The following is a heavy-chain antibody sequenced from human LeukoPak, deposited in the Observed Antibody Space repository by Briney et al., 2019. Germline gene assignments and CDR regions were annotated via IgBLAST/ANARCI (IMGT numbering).Heavy chain of an antibody. CDR2: ISGSGGST. CDR1: GFTFSSYA. V-gene: IGHV3-23*01. D-gene: IGHD3-22*01. J-gene: IGHJ4*02. CDR3: AKGGYYYDSSGSFDY. Sequence: PGGSLRLSCAASGFTFSSYAMSWVRQAPGKGLEWVSAISGSGGSTYYADSVKGRFTISRDDSENTLYLQMNSLRAEDTAVYYCAKGGYYYDSSGSFDYWGQGTLVTVSS.